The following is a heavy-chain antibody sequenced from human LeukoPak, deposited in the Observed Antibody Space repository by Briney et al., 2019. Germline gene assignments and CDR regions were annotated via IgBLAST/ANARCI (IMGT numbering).Heavy chain of an antibody. Sequence: SETLSLTCAVYGGSFSGYYRSWIRQPPGKGLEWIGEINHSGSTNYNPPLKSRVTISVDTSKNQFSLKLSSVTAADTAVCYCARGPNYYGSGSYYIYGPYYYYGMDVWGQGTTVTVSS. CDR1: GGSFSGYY. D-gene: IGHD3-10*01. J-gene: IGHJ6*02. CDR3: ARGPNYYGSGSYYIYGPYYYYGMDV. CDR2: INHSGST. V-gene: IGHV4-34*01.